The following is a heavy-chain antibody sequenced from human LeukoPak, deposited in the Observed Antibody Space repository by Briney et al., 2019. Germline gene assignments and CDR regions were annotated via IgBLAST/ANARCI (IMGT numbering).Heavy chain of an antibody. CDR2: IYYSRST. J-gene: IGHJ6*03. V-gene: IGHV4-59*11. D-gene: IGHD6-13*01. CDR1: GGSISSHY. CDR3: ARVTKQLVRYYYYCMDV. Sequence: SETLSLTCTVSGGSISSHYWSWIRQPPGKGLEWIGYIYYSRSTDYNPSLKSRVTISVDTSKNQFSLKLSSVTAADTAVYFCARVTKQLVRYYYYCMDVWGTGTTVTVSS.